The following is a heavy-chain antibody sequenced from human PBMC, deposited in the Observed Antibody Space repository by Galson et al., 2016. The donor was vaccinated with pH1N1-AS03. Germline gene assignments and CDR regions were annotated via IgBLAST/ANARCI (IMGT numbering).Heavy chain of an antibody. CDR3: ARDRRGGIGANVYYKGMDV. Sequence: SVKVSCKASGYLFTTYGLNWVRQAPGQGLEWMGWINTNTGTPMYAPGFTGRFVFSLDTSVNTAYLQISSLKPEDTAVYYCARDRRGGIGANVYYKGMDVWGPGTTVTVSS. CDR2: INTNTGTP. J-gene: IGHJ6*02. V-gene: IGHV7-4-1*02. D-gene: IGHD1-26*01. CDR1: GYLFTTYG.